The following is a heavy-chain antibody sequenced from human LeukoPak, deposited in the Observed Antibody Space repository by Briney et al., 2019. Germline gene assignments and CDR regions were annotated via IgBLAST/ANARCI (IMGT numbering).Heavy chain of an antibody. D-gene: IGHD7-27*01. CDR3: ASNTGTVFDY. CDR2: VYYSGST. J-gene: IGHJ4*02. Sequence: SETLSLTCSVSGDFITAYYWSWIRQPPGKGLEWIGYVYYSGSTEYNPSLRSRVTISLEMSKHQFSLNLTSVTAADTAVYYCASNTGTVFDYWGQGALVTVSS. V-gene: IGHV4-59*01. CDR1: GDFITAYY.